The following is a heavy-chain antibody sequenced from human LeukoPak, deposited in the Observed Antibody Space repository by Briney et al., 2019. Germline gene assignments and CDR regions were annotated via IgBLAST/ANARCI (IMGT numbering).Heavy chain of an antibody. CDR3: ARELRFLEWVDYYYMDV. V-gene: IGHV1-69*05. J-gene: IGHJ6*03. CDR1: GGTFSSYA. D-gene: IGHD3-3*01. CDR2: IIPIFGTA. Sequence: ASVKVSCKASGGTFSSYAISWVRQAPGQGLEWMGGIIPIFGTANYAQKFQGRVTITTDESTSTAYMELSSLRSEDTAVYYCARELRFLEWVDYYYMDVWGKGTTVTVSS.